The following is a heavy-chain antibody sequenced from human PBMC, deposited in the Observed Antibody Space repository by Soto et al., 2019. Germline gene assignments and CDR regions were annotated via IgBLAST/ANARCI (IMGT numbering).Heavy chain of an antibody. J-gene: IGHJ6*02. Sequence: GESLKISCKGSGYSFTSYWIGWVRQMPGKGLEWMGIIYPGDSDTRYSPSFQGQVTISADKSISTAYLQWSSLKASDTAMYYCARLAIAAAGTVLTGMDVWGQGTTVTVSS. D-gene: IGHD6-13*01. CDR2: IYPGDSDT. CDR3: ARLAIAAAGTVLTGMDV. V-gene: IGHV5-51*01. CDR1: GYSFTSYW.